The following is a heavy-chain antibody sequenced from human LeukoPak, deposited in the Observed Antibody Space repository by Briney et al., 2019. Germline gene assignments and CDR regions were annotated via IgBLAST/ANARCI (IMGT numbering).Heavy chain of an antibody. Sequence: GGSLRLSCAASGFTFSSYALHWVRQAPGKGLEWVAVISYDGSNKYYADSVKGRFTISRDNSMNTLYLRMNSLRAEDTAVYYCARASQTRSGYHDDYWGQGTLVTVSS. CDR1: GFTFSSYA. CDR3: ARASQTRSGYHDDY. V-gene: IGHV3-30-3*01. CDR2: ISYDGSNK. J-gene: IGHJ4*02. D-gene: IGHD3-3*01.